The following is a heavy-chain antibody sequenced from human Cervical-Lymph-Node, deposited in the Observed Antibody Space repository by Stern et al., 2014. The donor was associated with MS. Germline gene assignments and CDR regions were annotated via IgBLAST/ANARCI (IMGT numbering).Heavy chain of an antibody. Sequence: EVQLVESGGGLVQPGGSLRVSCAASGFTFSNFWMSWVRQAPGKGLEWVANIKQDGSDKYYVDSVKGRFTISRDNAKNSLFLQMNSLRAEDTAVYYCATMSSDWGGVFDYWGLGTLVTVSS. D-gene: IGHD6-19*01. V-gene: IGHV3-7*03. CDR1: GFTFSNFW. CDR3: ATMSSDWGGVFDY. J-gene: IGHJ4*02. CDR2: IKQDGSDK.